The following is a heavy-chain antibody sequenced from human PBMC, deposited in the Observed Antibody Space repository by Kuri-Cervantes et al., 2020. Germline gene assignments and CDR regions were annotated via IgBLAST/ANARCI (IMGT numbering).Heavy chain of an antibody. CDR1: GFTFSSYA. CDR3: AKGLYSGSGWYPGRYYFDS. V-gene: IGHV3-23*01. D-gene: IGHD6-19*01. CDR2: ISTSGGRT. J-gene: IGHJ4*02. Sequence: GESLKISCAASGFTFSSYAMSWVRQAPGKGLEWVSSISTSGGRTYYADSVKGRFTISRDNSNNTLYLQMNSLTAEETAVYYCAKGLYSGSGWYPGRYYFDSWGQGTLVTVSS.